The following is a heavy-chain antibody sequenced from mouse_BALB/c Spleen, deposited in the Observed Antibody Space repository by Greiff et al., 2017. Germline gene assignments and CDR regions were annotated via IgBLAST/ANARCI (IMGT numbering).Heavy chain of an antibody. J-gene: IGHJ2*01. D-gene: IGHD2-1*01. Sequence: QVQLQQPGAELVKPGASVKLSCKASGYTFTSYWMHWVKQRPGQGLEWIGEIDPSDSYTNYNQKFKGKATLTVDKSSSTAYMQLSSLTSEDSAVYYCARGGKKDFDYWGQGTTLTVSS. V-gene: IGHV1-69*02. CDR1: GYTFTSYW. CDR3: ARGGKKDFDY. CDR2: IDPSDSYT.